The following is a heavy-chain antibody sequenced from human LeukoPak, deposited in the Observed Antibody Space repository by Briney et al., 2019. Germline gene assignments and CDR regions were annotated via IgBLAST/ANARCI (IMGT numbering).Heavy chain of an antibody. J-gene: IGHJ6*02. V-gene: IGHV4-39*01. Sequence: SETMSLTSPLAGGSISSSSYYWGWIRQPPGKGLEWIGSIYYSESTYYNPSLKTRVTISVDTSKNQFSLKLSSVTAADTAVYYCARHYGQNYCSGGSCYSYYYYGMDVWGQGTTVTVSS. CDR1: GGSISSSSYY. CDR3: ARHYGQNYCSGGSCYSYYYYGMDV. D-gene: IGHD2-15*01. CDR2: IYYSEST.